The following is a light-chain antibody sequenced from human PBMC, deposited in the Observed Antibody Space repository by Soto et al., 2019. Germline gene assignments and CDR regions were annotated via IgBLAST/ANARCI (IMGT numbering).Light chain of an antibody. CDR2: GNS. J-gene: IGLJ1*01. CDR3: SSHGGNSPYV. CDR1: SSNIGAGYD. V-gene: IGLV1-40*01. Sequence: QSVLTQPPSVSGAPGQRVTISCTGSSSNIGAGYDVHWYQQLPGTAPKLLIYGNSNRPSGVPDRFSGSKSGTSASLAITGLQAEDEADYYCSSHGGNSPYVFGTGTKVTVL.